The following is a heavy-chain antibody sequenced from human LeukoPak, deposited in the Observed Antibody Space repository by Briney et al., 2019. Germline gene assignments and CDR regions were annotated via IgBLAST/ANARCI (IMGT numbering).Heavy chain of an antibody. J-gene: IGHJ4*02. CDR1: GFSFNTYA. D-gene: IGHD5-18*01. V-gene: IGHV3-23*01. CDR3: AGRLTGYSSGYVH. CDR2: ISNTGGST. Sequence: PGGSLRLSCAASGFSFNTYAMSWVRQAPGKGLEWVSAISNTGGSTYYADSVKGRFTISRDNSENIVYLQMNNLRVEDTAVYYCAGRLTGYSSGYVHWGQGTLVTVSS.